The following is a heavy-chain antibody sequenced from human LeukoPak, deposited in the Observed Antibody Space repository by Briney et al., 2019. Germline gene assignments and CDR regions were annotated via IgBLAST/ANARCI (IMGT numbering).Heavy chain of an antibody. J-gene: IGHJ4*02. Sequence: GRSLGLSCAASGFTFSSYGMHWVRQAPGKGLEWVAVIWYDGSNKYYADSVKGRFTISRDNSKNTLHLQMNSLRAEDTAVYYCARDSRQGLLRWYFDYWGQGTLVTVSS. D-gene: IGHD4-23*01. CDR1: GFTFSSYG. CDR3: ARDSRQGLLRWYFDY. V-gene: IGHV3-33*01. CDR2: IWYDGSNK.